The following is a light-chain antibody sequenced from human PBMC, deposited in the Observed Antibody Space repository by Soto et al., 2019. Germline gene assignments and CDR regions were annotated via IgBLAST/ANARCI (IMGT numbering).Light chain of an antibody. Sequence: DIQITQSPSTLSASVGDRATMNCRASQSISSWLAWYQQKPGKAPKLLIYDASSLESGVPSRFRGSGSGTEFTLTISSLQPDDFSTYYCQQYNSYPWTFGQGTKVDIK. V-gene: IGKV1-5*01. CDR2: DAS. CDR3: QQYNSYPWT. J-gene: IGKJ1*01. CDR1: QSISSW.